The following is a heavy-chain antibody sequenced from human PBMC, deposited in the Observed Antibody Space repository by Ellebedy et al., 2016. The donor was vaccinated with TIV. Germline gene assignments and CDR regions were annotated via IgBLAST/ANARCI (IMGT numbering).Heavy chain of an antibody. V-gene: IGHV4-39*01. CDR3: ARHDPRGYSGYDSIFDY. CDR1: GDSIRSFY. Sequence: SETLSLTCTVSGDSIRSFYWSWIRQPPGKGLEWIGSIYYSGSTYYNPSLKSRVTISVDTSKNQFSLKLSSVTAADTAVYYCARHDPRGYSGYDSIFDYWGQGTLVTVSS. D-gene: IGHD5-12*01. J-gene: IGHJ4*02. CDR2: IYYSGST.